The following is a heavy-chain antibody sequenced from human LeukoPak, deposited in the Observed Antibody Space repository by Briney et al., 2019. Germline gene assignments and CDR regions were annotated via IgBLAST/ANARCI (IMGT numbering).Heavy chain of an antibody. V-gene: IGHV1-2*02. Sequence: ASVKVSCKASGYTFPGYYMHWVRQAPGQGLEWMGWINPNSGGTNYAQKFQGRVTMTRGTSISTAYMELSRLRSDDTAVYYCARAVGRTHYDILTGSHNWFDPWGQGTLVTVSS. J-gene: IGHJ5*02. D-gene: IGHD3-9*01. CDR1: GYTFPGYY. CDR3: ARAVGRTHYDILTGSHNWFDP. CDR2: INPNSGGT.